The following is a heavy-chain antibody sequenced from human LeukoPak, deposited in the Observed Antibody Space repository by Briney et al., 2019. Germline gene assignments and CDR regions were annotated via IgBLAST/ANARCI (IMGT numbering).Heavy chain of an antibody. Sequence: AGGSLRLSCAASGFTFSSYEMHWVRQAPGKGLEWVSYISSSGSTIYYADSVKGRFTISRDNAKKSLYLQMNSLRAEDTAVYYCARDYGGSSPFDYWGQGTLDTVSS. V-gene: IGHV3-48*03. CDR2: ISSSGSTI. D-gene: IGHD4-23*01. CDR1: GFTFSSYE. CDR3: ARDYGGSSPFDY. J-gene: IGHJ4*02.